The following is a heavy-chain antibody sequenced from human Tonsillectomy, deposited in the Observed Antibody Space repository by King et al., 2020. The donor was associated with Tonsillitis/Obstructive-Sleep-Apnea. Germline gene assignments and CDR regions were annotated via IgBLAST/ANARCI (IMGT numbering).Heavy chain of an antibody. CDR2: ISYDGSNK. J-gene: IGHJ6*02. D-gene: IGHD6-13*01. V-gene: IGHV3-30*04. CDR1: GFTFSSYA. CDR3: ARAGAAGTGYYSYGMDV. Sequence: VQLVESGGGVVQPGRSLRLSCAASGFTFSSYAMHWVRQAPGKGLEWVAVISYDGSNKYYADSVKGRFTISRDKSKNTLYLQMNSLRAEDTAVYYCARAGAAGTGYYSYGMDVWGQGTTVTVSS.